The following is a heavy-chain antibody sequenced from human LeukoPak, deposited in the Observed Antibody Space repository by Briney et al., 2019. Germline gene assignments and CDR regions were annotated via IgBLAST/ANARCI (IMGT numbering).Heavy chain of an antibody. CDR2: IYYTGSA. V-gene: IGHV4-39*07. J-gene: IGHJ4*02. D-gene: IGHD5/OR15-5a*01. Sequence: SETLSLTCTVSGGSINNANYYWGWIRQPPGKGLECIGTIYYTGSAYYNPSLKTRVTISLDTSKNQFSLRLSSVTAADTAVYYCVRDLRLDSWGQGTLVTVSS. CDR1: GGSINNANYY. CDR3: VRDLRLDS.